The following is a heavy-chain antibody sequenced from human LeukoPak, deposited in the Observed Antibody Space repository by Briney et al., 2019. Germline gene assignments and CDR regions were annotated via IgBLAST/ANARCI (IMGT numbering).Heavy chain of an antibody. CDR1: GFTFSNYG. J-gene: IGHJ4*02. CDR3: ASPTYYDYVWGSYTTVDY. CDR2: ISYDGSNK. Sequence: PGGSLRLSCAASGFTFSNYGMNWVRQAPGMGLEWVAVISYDGSNKYYADSVKGRFTISRDNSKNTLYLQMNSLRAEDTAVYYCASPTYYDYVWGSYTTVDYWGQGTLVTVSS. D-gene: IGHD3-16*01. V-gene: IGHV3-30*03.